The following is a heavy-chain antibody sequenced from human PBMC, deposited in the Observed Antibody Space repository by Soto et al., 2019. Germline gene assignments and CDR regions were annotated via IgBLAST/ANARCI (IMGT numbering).Heavy chain of an antibody. Sequence: SETLSLTCAVSRGSITSSNLWSWVRQPPGKGLEWIGEIYHSGSTNYNPSLKSRVTISVDKSKNQFSLEPSSVSDEDTAVYFCERYSRGWYDWFDPWGQGTLVTVSS. CDR2: IYHSGST. V-gene: IGHV4-4*02. CDR1: RGSITSSNL. CDR3: ERYSRGWYDWFDP. D-gene: IGHD6-19*01. J-gene: IGHJ5*02.